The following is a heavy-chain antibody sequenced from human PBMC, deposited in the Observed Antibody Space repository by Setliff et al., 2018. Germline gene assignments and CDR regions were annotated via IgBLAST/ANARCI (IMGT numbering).Heavy chain of an antibody. V-gene: IGHV3-23*01. J-gene: IGHJ4*02. CDR2: ISGSGGST. CDR3: AKAIAPIVVVPAAMLEAY. CDR1: GFTFSSYA. D-gene: IGHD2-2*01. Sequence: GGSLRLSCAASGFTFSSYAMSWVRQAPGKGLEWVSAISGSGGSTYYADSVKGRFTISRDNSKDTLYLQMNSLRAEDTAVYYCAKAIAPIVVVPAAMLEAYWGQGTLVTVSS.